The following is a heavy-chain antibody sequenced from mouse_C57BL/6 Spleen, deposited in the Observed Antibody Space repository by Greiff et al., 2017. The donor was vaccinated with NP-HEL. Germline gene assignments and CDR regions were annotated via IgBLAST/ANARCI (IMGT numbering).Heavy chain of an antibody. CDR2: IYPGDGDT. Sequence: VQLQESGPELVKPGASVKISCKASGYAFSSSWMNWVKQRPGKGLEWIGRIYPGDGDTNYNGKFKGKATLTADKSSSTAYMQLSSLTSEDSAVYFCAPIYYGNLSWFAYWGQGTLVTVSA. CDR1: GYAFSSSW. V-gene: IGHV1-82*01. CDR3: APIYYGNLSWFAY. J-gene: IGHJ3*01. D-gene: IGHD2-1*01.